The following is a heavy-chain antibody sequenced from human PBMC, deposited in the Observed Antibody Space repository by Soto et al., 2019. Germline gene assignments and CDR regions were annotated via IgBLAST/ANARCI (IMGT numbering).Heavy chain of an antibody. CDR3: ARGPYYYDPYYFDY. D-gene: IGHD3-22*01. V-gene: IGHV3-33*01. J-gene: IGHJ4*02. Sequence: PGGSLRLSCAASGFTFSSYGMHWVRQAPGKGLEWVAVIWYDGNSKYYPDSVKGRFTISRDNSKNTLFLQMNSLRAEDTAVYYCARGPYYYDPYYFDYWGQGTLVTVSS. CDR2: IWYDGNSK. CDR1: GFTFSSYG.